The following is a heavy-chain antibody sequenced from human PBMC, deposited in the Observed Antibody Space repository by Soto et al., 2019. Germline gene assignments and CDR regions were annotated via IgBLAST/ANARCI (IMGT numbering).Heavy chain of an antibody. V-gene: IGHV4-34*01. D-gene: IGHD2-2*01. CDR1: GGSFSGYY. J-gene: IGHJ6*02. CDR3: ARGGSTTGYYYYGMDV. Sequence: SETLSLTCAVYGGSFSGYYWSWIRQPPGKGREWIGEINHSGSTNYNPSLKSRVTISVDTSKNQFSLKLSSVTAADTAVYYCARGGSTTGYYYYGMDVWGQGTTVTVS. CDR2: INHSGST.